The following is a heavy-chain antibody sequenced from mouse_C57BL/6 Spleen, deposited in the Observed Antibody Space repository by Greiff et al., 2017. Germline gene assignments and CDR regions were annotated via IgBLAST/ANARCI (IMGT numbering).Heavy chain of an antibody. Sequence: QVQLQQPGAELVMPGASVKLSCKASGYTFTSYWMHWVKQRPGQGLEWIGEIDPSDSYTNYNQKFKGKSTLTVDKSSSTAYMQLSSLTSEDSAVDYCARSPTVVASHYAMDYWGQGTSVTVSS. D-gene: IGHD1-1*01. V-gene: IGHV1-69*01. CDR1: GYTFTSYW. CDR3: ARSPTVVASHYAMDY. CDR2: IDPSDSYT. J-gene: IGHJ4*01.